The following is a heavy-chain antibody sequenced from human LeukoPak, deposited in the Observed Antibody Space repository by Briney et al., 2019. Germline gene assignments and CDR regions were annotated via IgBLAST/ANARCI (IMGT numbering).Heavy chain of an antibody. J-gene: IGHJ4*02. CDR2: IHSGGKT. CDR3: TRDLNSGGSC. V-gene: IGHV3-53*01. Sequence: GGSLRLSCAASGFTVSSSYMSWVRQAPGKGLEWVSVIHSGGKTYYADSVRGRFSISRDNSKNTLYLQMNSLRAQDTAVYYCTRDLNSGGSCWGQGALVTVSS. D-gene: IGHD2-15*01. CDR1: GFTVSSSY.